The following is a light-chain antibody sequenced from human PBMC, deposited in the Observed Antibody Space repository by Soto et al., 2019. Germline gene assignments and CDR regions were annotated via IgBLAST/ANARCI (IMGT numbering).Light chain of an antibody. J-gene: IGKJ2*01. CDR1: QSISRY. CDR2: AAS. Sequence: DIQMTQSPSSLSASVEDRVTITCRASQSISRYLNWYQQKAGKAPKLLIYAASSLQSGVPSRFSGSGSGTDFTLTISSLQPEDSATYYCQQSYSTPRSFTFGQGTNLEIK. V-gene: IGKV1-39*01. CDR3: QQSYSTPRSFT.